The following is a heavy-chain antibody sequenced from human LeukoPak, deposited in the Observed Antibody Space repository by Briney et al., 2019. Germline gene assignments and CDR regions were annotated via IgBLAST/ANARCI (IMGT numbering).Heavy chain of an antibody. CDR1: GFVFSSHA. CDR2: VSGSGSST. CDR3: ARVQGSPY. J-gene: IGHJ4*02. Sequence: ASLRLSCAASGFVFSSHAMSWVRQAPGKGLEWVSGVSGSGSSTYYADSVKGRFTVSRDNAKNSLYLHINSLRAADTAVYYCARVQGSPYWGQGTLVTVSS. V-gene: IGHV3-23*01.